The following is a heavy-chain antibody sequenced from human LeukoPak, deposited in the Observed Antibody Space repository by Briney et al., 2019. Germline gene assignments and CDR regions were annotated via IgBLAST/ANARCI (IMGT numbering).Heavy chain of an antibody. J-gene: IGHJ6*02. CDR2: INSDGSSI. D-gene: IGHD2-2*01. CDR1: GFTFSSHW. Sequence: GGSLRLSCAASGFTFSSHWMHWVRQAPGKGLVWVSRINSDGSSISYADSVKGRFTISRDNAKNTLYLQMNSLRAEDTAVYYCARDVSRDRYCSSTSCFYGMDVWGQGTTVTVSS. CDR3: ARDVSRDRYCSSTSCFYGMDV. V-gene: IGHV3-74*01.